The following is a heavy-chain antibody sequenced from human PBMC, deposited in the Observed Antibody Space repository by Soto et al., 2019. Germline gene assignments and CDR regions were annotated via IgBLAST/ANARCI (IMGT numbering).Heavy chain of an antibody. Sequence: QVQLVESGGGVVQPGRSLRLSCAASGFTFSSYAMHWVRQAPGKGLEWVAVISYDGSNKYYTDSVKGRFTISRDNSKNKLYLQMNSLRAEDTAVYDCARPLWRDDYNWGYFDLWGRGTLVTVSS. CDR3: ARPLWRDDYNWGYFDL. D-gene: IGHD4-4*01. CDR2: ISYDGSNK. CDR1: GFTFSSYA. J-gene: IGHJ2*01. V-gene: IGHV3-30-3*01.